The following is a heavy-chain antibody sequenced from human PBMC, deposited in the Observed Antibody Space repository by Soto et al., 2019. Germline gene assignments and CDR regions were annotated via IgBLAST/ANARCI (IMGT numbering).Heavy chain of an antibody. CDR3: ARHYYDFWSGYLNPPGYYYYGMDV. Sequence: SETLSLTCTVSGGSISSYYWSWIRQPPGKGLEWIGYIYYSGSTNYNPSLKSRVTISVDTSKNQFSLKLSSVTAADTAVYYCARHYYDFWSGYLNPPGYYYYGMDVWGQGTTVTVSS. CDR1: GGSISSYY. D-gene: IGHD3-3*01. V-gene: IGHV4-59*01. J-gene: IGHJ6*02. CDR2: IYYSGST.